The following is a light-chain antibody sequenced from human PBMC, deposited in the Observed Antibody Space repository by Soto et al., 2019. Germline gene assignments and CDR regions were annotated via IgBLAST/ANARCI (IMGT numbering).Light chain of an antibody. CDR1: QSVTSNF. CDR2: GAS. J-gene: IGKJ1*01. V-gene: IGKV3-20*01. Sequence: TPSPCTLSLSPGERATLSCRASQSVTSNFLAWYQQKPGQAPRLLIYGASSRATGIPDRFSGSGSGTDFTLTISRLEPEDFAVFYCQQYGSSPITFGQGTKVDI. CDR3: QQYGSSPIT.